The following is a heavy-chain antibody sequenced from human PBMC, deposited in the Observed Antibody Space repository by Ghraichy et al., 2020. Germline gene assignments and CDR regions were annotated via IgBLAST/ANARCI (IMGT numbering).Heavy chain of an antibody. J-gene: IGHJ5*02. D-gene: IGHD2-21*02. V-gene: IGHV1-2*02. CDR3: AREGRDGALYNWFDP. Sequence: ASVKVSCKASGYTFTGYYMHWVRQAPGQGLEWMGWINPNSGGTNYAQKFQGRVTMTRDTSISTAYMELSRLRSDDTAVYYCAREGRDGALYNWFDPWGQGTLVTVSS. CDR1: GYTFTGYY. CDR2: INPNSGGT.